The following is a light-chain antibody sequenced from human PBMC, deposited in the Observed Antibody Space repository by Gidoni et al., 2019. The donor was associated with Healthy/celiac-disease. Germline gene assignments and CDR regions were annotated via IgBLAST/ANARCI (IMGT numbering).Light chain of an antibody. CDR1: QSISSY. CDR3: QQSYSTLFT. CDR2: AAS. Sequence: DSQMTQSPSSLSASVGDRVTITCRASQSISSYLNWYQQKPGKAPKLLIYAASSLQSGVPSRFSGSGSGTDFTLTIRSLQPEDFATYYCQQSYSTLFTFGPGTKVDIK. V-gene: IGKV1-39*01. J-gene: IGKJ3*01.